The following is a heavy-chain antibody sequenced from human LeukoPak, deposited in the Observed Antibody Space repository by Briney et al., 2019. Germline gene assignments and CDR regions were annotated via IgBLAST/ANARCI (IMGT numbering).Heavy chain of an antibody. V-gene: IGHV1-24*01. J-gene: IGHJ4*02. CDR1: GYTLTELS. CDR2: FDPEDGET. Sequence: ASVKVSCKVSGYTLTELSMHWVRQAPGNGLEWTGGFDPEDGETIYAQKFQGRVTMTEDTSTDTAYMELSSLRSEDTAVYYCATQFLLGIAATDYWGQGTLVTVSS. D-gene: IGHD6-13*01. CDR3: ATQFLLGIAATDY.